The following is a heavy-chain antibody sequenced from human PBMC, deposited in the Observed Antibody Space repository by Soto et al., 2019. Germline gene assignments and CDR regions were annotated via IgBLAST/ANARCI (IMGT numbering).Heavy chain of an antibody. Sequence: GGSLRLSCAASGFTFSSYAMSWVRQAPGKGLEWVSAISGSGGGTYYADSVKGRFTISRDNSKNTLYLQMNSLRAEDTAVYYCAKDLGPYRYCSGGSCYAKPGYYYYYGMDVWGQGTTVTVSS. CDR2: ISGSGGGT. V-gene: IGHV3-23*01. CDR1: GFTFSSYA. D-gene: IGHD2-15*01. J-gene: IGHJ6*02. CDR3: AKDLGPYRYCSGGSCYAKPGYYYYYGMDV.